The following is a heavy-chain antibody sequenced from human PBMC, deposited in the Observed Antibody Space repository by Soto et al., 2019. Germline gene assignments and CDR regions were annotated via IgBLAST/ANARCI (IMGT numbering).Heavy chain of an antibody. Sequence: GGSLRLSCAASGVTFSSYAMSWVRQAPGKGLEWVSAISGSGGSTYYADSGKGRFTNSRDNSKNTLYLQMNSLRAEDTAVYYCAQEPARYYYGMDVSGQGTTVTVSS. CDR2: ISGSGGST. CDR3: AQEPARYYYGMDV. J-gene: IGHJ6*02. V-gene: IGHV3-23*01. CDR1: GVTFSSYA.